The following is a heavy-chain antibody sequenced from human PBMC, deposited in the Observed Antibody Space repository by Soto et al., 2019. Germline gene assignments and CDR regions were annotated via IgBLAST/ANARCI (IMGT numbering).Heavy chain of an antibody. CDR2: INPNSGGT. CDR1: GYTFTGYY. V-gene: IGHV1-2*02. J-gene: IGHJ4*02. CDR3: ARGGSSWYSAFDY. D-gene: IGHD6-13*01. Sequence: GASVKVSCKASGYTFTGYYMHWVRQAPGQGLEWMGWINPNSGGTNYAQKFLGRVTMTRDTSISTAYMELSRLGSDDTAVYYCARGGSSWYSAFDYWGQGTLVTVSS.